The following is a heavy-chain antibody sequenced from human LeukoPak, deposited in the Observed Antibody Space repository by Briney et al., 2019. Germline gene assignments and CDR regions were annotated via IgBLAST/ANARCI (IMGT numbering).Heavy chain of an antibody. CDR1: GYTLTELS. Sequence: ASVKVSCKVSGYTLTELSMHWVRQAPGKGLEWMGGFDPEDGETIYAQKFQGRVTMTEDTSTDTAYMELSSLRSEDTAVYYCATVRGIAMANWFDPWGQGTLVTVSS. CDR2: FDPEDGET. CDR3: ATVRGIAMANWFDP. V-gene: IGHV1-24*01. J-gene: IGHJ5*02. D-gene: IGHD6-19*01.